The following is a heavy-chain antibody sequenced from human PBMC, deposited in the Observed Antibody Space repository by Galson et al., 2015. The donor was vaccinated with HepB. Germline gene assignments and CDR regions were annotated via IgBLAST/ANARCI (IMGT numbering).Heavy chain of an antibody. CDR3: ARGGGYYDSSGYYRYFDY. CDR1: GYTFTGYY. J-gene: IGHJ4*02. V-gene: IGHV1-2*06. D-gene: IGHD3-22*01. CDR2: INPNSGGT. Sequence: SVKVSCKASGYTFTGYYMHWVRQAPGQGLEWMGRINPNSGGTNYAQKFQGRVTMTRDTSISTAYMELSRLRSDDTAVYYCARGGGYYDSSGYYRYFDYWGQGTLVTVSS.